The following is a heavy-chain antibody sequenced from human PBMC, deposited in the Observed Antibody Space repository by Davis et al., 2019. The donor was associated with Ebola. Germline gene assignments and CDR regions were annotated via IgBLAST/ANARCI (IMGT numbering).Heavy chain of an antibody. Sequence: GGSLRLSCAASGFTFSRYSMNWVRQAPGKGLEWVSSISSSSTYIYYADSVKGRFTISRDNAKNSLYLQMNSLRAEDTAVYYCARDRDDFWSGYYTYYFDYWGQGTLVTVSS. V-gene: IGHV3-21*01. CDR1: GFTFSRYS. CDR2: ISSSSTYI. J-gene: IGHJ4*02. D-gene: IGHD3-3*01. CDR3: ARDRDDFWSGYYTYYFDY.